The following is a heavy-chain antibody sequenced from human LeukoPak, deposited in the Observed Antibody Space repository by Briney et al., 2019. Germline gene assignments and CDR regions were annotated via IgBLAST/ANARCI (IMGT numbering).Heavy chain of an antibody. D-gene: IGHD3-3*01. CDR3: ARGPSNTIFGVVTPFESYYFDY. J-gene: IGHJ4*02. CDR1: GFTFSSYS. Sequence: GGSLRLSCAASGFTFSSYSMNWVRQAPGKGLEWVSSISSSSSYIYYADSVKGRFTISRDNAKNSLYLQMNSLRAEDTAVYYCARGPSNTIFGVVTPFESYYFDYWGQGTLVTVSS. V-gene: IGHV3-21*01. CDR2: ISSSSSYI.